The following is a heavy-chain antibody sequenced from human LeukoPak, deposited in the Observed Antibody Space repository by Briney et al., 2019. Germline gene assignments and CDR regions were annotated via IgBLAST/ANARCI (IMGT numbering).Heavy chain of an antibody. CDR1: GGSFIGYY. CDR2: INHSGST. V-gene: IGHV4-34*01. CDR3: ARVRPNYYYYMDV. J-gene: IGHJ6*03. Sequence: PSETLSLTCAVYGGSFIGYYWSWIRQPPGKGLEWIGEINHSGSTNYNPSLKSRVTISVDTSKNQFSLKLSSVTAADTAVYYCARVRPNYYYYMDVWGKGTTVTVSS.